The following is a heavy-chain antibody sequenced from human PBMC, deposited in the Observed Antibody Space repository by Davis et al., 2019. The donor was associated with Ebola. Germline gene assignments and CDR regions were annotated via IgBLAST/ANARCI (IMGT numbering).Heavy chain of an antibody. D-gene: IGHD6-19*01. CDR3: ARADSSGWQSNWFDP. CDR1: AGSISSSSYY. J-gene: IGHJ5*02. CDR2: IYYSGST. Sequence: PSETLSLTCTVSAGSISSSSYYWGWFRQPPGKGLEWIGSIYYSGSTYYNPSLKSRVTISVDTSKNQFSLKLSSVTAADTAVYYCARADSSGWQSNWFDPWGQGTLVTVSS. V-gene: IGHV4-39*07.